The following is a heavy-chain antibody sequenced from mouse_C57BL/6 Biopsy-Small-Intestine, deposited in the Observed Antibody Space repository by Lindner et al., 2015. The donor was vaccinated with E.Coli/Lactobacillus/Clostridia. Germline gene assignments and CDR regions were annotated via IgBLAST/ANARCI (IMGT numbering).Heavy chain of an antibody. J-gene: IGHJ2*01. V-gene: IGHV5-17*01. CDR3: ARGDY. CDR2: ISSGSSTI. CDR1: GFTFSDYG. Sequence: VQLQESGGGLVKPGGSLKLSCAASGFTFSDYGTHWVRQAPEKGLEWVAYISSGSSTIYYADTVKGRFTISRDNAKNTLFLQMTSLRSEDTAMYYCARGDYWGQGTTLTVSS.